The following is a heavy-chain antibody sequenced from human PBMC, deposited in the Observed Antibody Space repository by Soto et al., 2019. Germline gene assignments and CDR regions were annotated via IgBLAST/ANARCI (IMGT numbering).Heavy chain of an antibody. D-gene: IGHD6-25*01. Sequence: GGSLRLSCAASGFTLSSYAMSWVRQAPGKGLEWVSAISGSGGSTYYADSVKGRFTISRDNSKNTLYLQMNSLRAEDTAVYYCAKGSETVYSYYYYGMDVWGQGTTVTVSS. V-gene: IGHV3-23*01. CDR1: GFTLSSYA. J-gene: IGHJ6*02. CDR3: AKGSETVYSYYYYGMDV. CDR2: ISGSGGST.